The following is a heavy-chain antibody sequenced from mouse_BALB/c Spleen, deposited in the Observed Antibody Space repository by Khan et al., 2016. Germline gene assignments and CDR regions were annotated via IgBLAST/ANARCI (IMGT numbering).Heavy chain of an antibody. V-gene: IGHV1-9*01. CDR3: VRLVSVGGTIMDY. J-gene: IGHJ4*01. Sequence: QVQLQQSGAELMKPGASVKISCKATGYTFSSYWIEWVKQRPGHGLEWIGEILPGSGSTNYNEKFKGKATFTADTSSNTAYMQLSSLTSEDSAVYYCVRLVSVGGTIMDYWGQGTSVTVSS. CDR1: GYTFSSYW. D-gene: IGHD1-1*01. CDR2: ILPGSGST.